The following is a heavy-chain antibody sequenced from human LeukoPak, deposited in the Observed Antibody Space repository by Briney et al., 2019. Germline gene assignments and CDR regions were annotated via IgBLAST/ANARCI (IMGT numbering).Heavy chain of an antibody. J-gene: IGHJ4*02. D-gene: IGHD6-19*01. CDR3: ARDGSSGHPRYFDY. V-gene: IGHV3-30-3*01. Sequence: PGGSLRHSCAASGFTFSSYAMHWVRQAPGKGLEWVAVISYDGSNKYYADSVKGRFTISRDNSKNTLYLQMNSLRAEDTAVYYCARDGSSGHPRYFDYWGQGTLVTVSS. CDR2: ISYDGSNK. CDR1: GFTFSSYA.